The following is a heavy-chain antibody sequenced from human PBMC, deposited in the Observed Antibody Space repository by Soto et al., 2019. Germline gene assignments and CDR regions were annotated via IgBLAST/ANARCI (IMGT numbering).Heavy chain of an antibody. CDR1: GFTVSSNY. Sequence: EVQLVETGGGLIQPGGSLRLSCAASGFTVSSNYMSWVRQAPGKGLEWVSGLYSGGSTYYTYSVKGRFTISRDNSKNTLYLQMNSLKAEDTAVYHCARDQGSIVTQTLDFWGQGTLVSVS. J-gene: IGHJ4*02. V-gene: IGHV3-53*02. CDR3: ARDQGSIVTQTLDF. D-gene: IGHD1-26*01. CDR2: LYSGGST.